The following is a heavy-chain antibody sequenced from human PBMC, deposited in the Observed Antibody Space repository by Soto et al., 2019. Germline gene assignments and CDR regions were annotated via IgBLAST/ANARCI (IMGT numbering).Heavy chain of an antibody. CDR2: IIPIFGTA. CDR1: GSTFSSYA. D-gene: IGHD3-22*01. Sequence: SVRVSCKASGSTFSSYAISWVRQAPGQGLEWMGGIIPIFGTANYAQKFQGRVTITADESTSTAYMELSSLRSEDTAVYYCARAVGTMLGYYYSGMVVSGPGTTVTVSS. J-gene: IGHJ6*02. V-gene: IGHV1-69*13. CDR3: ARAVGTMLGYYYSGMVV.